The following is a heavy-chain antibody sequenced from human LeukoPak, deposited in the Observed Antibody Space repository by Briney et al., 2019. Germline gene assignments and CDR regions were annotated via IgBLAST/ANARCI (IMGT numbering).Heavy chain of an antibody. CDR3: ARVGGDYVGLDY. J-gene: IGHJ4*02. CDR1: GFTFSSHW. Sequence: PGGSLRLSCAASGFTFSSHWMHWVRQAPGKGLVWVSRINSDGSSTSYADSVKGRFTISRDNAKNTLYLQMNSLRAEDTAVYYCARVGGDYVGLDYWGQGTLVTVSS. D-gene: IGHD4-17*01. CDR2: INSDGSST. V-gene: IGHV3-74*01.